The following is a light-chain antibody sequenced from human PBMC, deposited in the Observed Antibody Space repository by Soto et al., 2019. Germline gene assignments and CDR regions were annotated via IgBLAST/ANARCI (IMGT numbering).Light chain of an antibody. CDR1: QSVSSN. CDR2: GAS. Sequence: IMITQSPATLSVSPGERATLSCSTSQSVSSNLAWYQQKPGQAPRLLIYGASTRATGIPARFSGSGSGTEFTLTISILQSEDFAVYYCQQYNNWPITFGQGTRLEIK. V-gene: IGKV3-15*01. CDR3: QQYNNWPIT. J-gene: IGKJ5*01.